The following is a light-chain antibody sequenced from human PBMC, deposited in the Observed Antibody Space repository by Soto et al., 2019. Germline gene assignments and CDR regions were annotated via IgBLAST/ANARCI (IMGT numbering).Light chain of an antibody. CDR1: SSDVGAYKY. CDR2: EVS. J-gene: IGLJ2*01. Sequence: QSVLTQPPSASGTPGQRVTISCSGTSSDVGAYKYVSWYQQYPGKAPKLIIYEVSNRPSGISNRFSGSKSGNTASLTISGLQAEDEADYYCSSYTSSTTRVFGGGTKVTVL. CDR3: SSYTSSTTRV. V-gene: IGLV2-14*01.